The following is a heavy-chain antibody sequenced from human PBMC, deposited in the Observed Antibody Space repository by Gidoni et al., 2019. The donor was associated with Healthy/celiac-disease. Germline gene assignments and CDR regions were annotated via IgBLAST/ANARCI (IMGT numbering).Heavy chain of an antibody. J-gene: IGHJ6*03. CDR1: GGSISSGSYY. D-gene: IGHD3-3*01. Sequence: QVQLQESGPGLVKPSQTLSLTCTVSGGSISSGSYYWSWIRQPAGKGLEWIGRIYTSGSTNYNPSLKSRVTISVDTSKNQFSLKLSSVTAADTAVYYCAREDFWSGFGYYYMDVWGKGTTVTVSS. CDR2: IYTSGST. CDR3: AREDFWSGFGYYYMDV. V-gene: IGHV4-61*02.